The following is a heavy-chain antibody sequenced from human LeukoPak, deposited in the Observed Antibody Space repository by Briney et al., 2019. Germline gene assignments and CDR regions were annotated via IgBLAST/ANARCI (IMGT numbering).Heavy chain of an antibody. J-gene: IGHJ4*02. Sequence: PGASVKVSCKASGYTFTDYYMHWVRQAPGQGLEWMGWINPKSGGRSYAQRFQGRVTMTRDTSISTAYMELSRLRSDDTAVYYCATGERLVPAAMWSDYWGQGTLVTVSS. D-gene: IGHD2-2*01. CDR2: INPKSGGR. V-gene: IGHV1-2*02. CDR3: ATGERLVPAAMWSDY. CDR1: GYTFTDYY.